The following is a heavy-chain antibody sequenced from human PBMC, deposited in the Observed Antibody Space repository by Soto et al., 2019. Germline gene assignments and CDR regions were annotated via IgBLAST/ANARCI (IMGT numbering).Heavy chain of an antibody. D-gene: IGHD5-12*01. CDR2: IYYSGST. J-gene: IGHJ4*02. V-gene: IGHV4-59*01. Sequence: QVQLQESGPGLVKPSETLTLTCTVSGGSISSYYWSWIRQPPGKGLEWIGYIYYSGSTNYNPSLKSRVTISVDTSKNQFSLKLSSVTAADTAVYYCARDRGRDGYTVFDYWGQGTLVTVSS. CDR1: GGSISSYY. CDR3: ARDRGRDGYTVFDY.